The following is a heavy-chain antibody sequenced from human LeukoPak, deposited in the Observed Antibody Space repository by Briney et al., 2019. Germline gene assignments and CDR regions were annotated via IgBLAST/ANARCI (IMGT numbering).Heavy chain of an antibody. J-gene: IGHJ5*02. CDR2: IRSKPNSYAT. CDR3: IRPLGAAAGTYFDP. CDR1: GFTFSGFA. D-gene: IGHD6-13*01. V-gene: IGHV3-73*01. Sequence: GGSLKLSCAASGFTFSGFAIHWARQASGKGLEWIGHIRSKPNSYATAYAESVKGRFTISRDDSKNTAYLQMNSLKIEDTAVYYCIRPLGAAAGTYFDPWGQGTLVTVSS.